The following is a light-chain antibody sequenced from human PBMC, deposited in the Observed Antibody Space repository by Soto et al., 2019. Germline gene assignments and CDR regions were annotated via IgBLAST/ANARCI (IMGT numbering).Light chain of an antibody. CDR3: CSYAGGSTLM. CDR1: SSDVGGYDL. Sequence: QSALTQPASVAGSPGQSITISCTGTSSDVGGYDLVSWYQQHPAKAPKLIIYEANKRPSGVSNRFSASKSGNTASLTISGLQADDEADYYCCSYAGGSTLMFGGGTKLTVL. V-gene: IGLV2-23*01. J-gene: IGLJ3*02. CDR2: EAN.